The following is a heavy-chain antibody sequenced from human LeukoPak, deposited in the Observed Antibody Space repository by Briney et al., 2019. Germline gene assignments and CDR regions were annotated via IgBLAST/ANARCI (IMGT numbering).Heavy chain of an antibody. CDR2: ISYDGSNK. Sequence: GRSLRLSCAASGFTLSSYAMHWVRQAPGKGLEWVAVISYDGSNKYYADSVKGRFTISRDNSKNTLYLQMNSLRAEDTAVYYCARGRNSVDVWGKGTTVTVSS. CDR1: GFTLSSYA. J-gene: IGHJ6*04. CDR3: ARGRNSVDV. D-gene: IGHD1-14*01. V-gene: IGHV3-30-3*01.